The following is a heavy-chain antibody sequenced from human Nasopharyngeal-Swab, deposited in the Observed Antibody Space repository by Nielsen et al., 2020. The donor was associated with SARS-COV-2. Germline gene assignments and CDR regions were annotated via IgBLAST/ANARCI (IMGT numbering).Heavy chain of an antibody. J-gene: IGHJ4*02. CDR2: MSHDGGYK. V-gene: IGHV3-30-3*01. CDR1: GFTFRNSI. CDR3: ADPPFSEY. Sequence: GESLKISCAASGFTFRNSIMNWVRQAPGKGLEWVAVMSHDGGYKHYAVSVEGRFTISRDNSKNTLNLQMNSLRADDTALYYCADPPFSEYWGQGTLVTVSS.